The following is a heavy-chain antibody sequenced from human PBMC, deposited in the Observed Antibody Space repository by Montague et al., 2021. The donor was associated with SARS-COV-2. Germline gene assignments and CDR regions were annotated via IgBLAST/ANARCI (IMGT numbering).Heavy chain of an antibody. Sequence: SLRLSCAASGFTFSSYGTHWVRQAPGKGLEWVAVIWYDGSNKYYADSAKGRFTISRDNSKNTLYLQMNSLRAEGTAVYYCARDSLYYYDRGGLDYWGQGTLVTVSS. J-gene: IGHJ4*02. CDR1: GFTFSSYG. V-gene: IGHV3-33*01. CDR3: ARDSLYYYDRGGLDY. D-gene: IGHD3-22*01. CDR2: IWYDGSNK.